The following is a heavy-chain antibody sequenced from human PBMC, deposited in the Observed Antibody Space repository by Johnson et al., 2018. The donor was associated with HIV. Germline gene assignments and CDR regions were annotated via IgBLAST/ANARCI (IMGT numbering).Heavy chain of an antibody. D-gene: IGHD5-18*01. J-gene: IGHJ3*02. V-gene: IGHV3-33*08. CDR3: SRLPTGYSRDGLEI. Sequence: QVQLVESGGGVVQPGRSLRLSCAPSGFTFSSYAMHWVRQAPGKGLEWVAFIRYDGSNKYYADSVKGRFTISRDNSKNTLYLQMNSLSAGDTAVYYCSRLPTGYSRDGLEIGGQGTMVTVSS. CDR1: GFTFSSYA. CDR2: IRYDGSNK.